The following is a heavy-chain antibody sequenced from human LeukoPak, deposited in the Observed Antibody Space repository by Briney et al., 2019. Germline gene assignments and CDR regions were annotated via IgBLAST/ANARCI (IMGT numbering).Heavy chain of an antibody. D-gene: IGHD6-19*01. J-gene: IGHJ5*02. CDR1: GGSISSYY. CDR3: AVQWLVPGGWFDP. V-gene: IGHV4-59*01. CDR2: IYYSGST. Sequence: SETLSLTCTVSGGSISSYYWSWIRQPPGKGLEWIGYIYYSGSTNYNPSLKSRVTISVDTSKNQFSLKLGSVTAADTAVYYCAVQWLVPGGWFDPWGQGTPVTVSS.